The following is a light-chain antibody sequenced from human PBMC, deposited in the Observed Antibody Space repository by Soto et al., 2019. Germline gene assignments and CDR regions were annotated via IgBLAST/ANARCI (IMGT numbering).Light chain of an antibody. Sequence: DIQMTQSPSSLSASVGDRITITCRASQTIGKYLNWYQQKEWRAPQILINTASTLQVGVPSRFSGSGSGTDFTLIISNLQPEDFATYYCQQTYTSHPWSFGQGTKVEI. CDR1: QTIGKY. CDR3: QQTYTSHPWS. J-gene: IGKJ1*01. CDR2: TAS. V-gene: IGKV1-39*01.